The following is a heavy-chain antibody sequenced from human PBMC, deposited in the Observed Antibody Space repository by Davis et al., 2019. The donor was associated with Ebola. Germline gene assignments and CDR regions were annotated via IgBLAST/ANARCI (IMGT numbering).Heavy chain of an antibody. CDR1: GFTFSSYS. J-gene: IGHJ4*02. D-gene: IGHD4-17*01. CDR3: ARGSTVTTDY. Sequence: GSLRLSCAASGFTFSSYSMNWIRQPPGKGLEWIGYIYYSGSTNYNPSLKSRVTISVDTSKNQFSLKLSSVTAADTAVYYCARGSTVTTDYWGQGTLVTVSS. V-gene: IGHV4-59*01. CDR2: IYYSGST.